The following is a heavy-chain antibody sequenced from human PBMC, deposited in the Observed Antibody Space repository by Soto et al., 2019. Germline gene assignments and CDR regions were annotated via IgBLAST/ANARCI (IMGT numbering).Heavy chain of an antibody. V-gene: IGHV4-59*01. CDR2: IYYSGST. CDR1: GGSISSYY. D-gene: IGHD2-15*01. CDR3: ARDLGYCSGGSCPNWFDL. Sequence: SETLSLTCTVSGGSISSYYWSWIRQPPGKGLEWIGYIYYSGSTNYNPSLKSRVTISVDTSKNQFSLKLSSVTAADTAVYYCARDLGYCSGGSCPNWFDLWGQGTLVSVSS. J-gene: IGHJ5*02.